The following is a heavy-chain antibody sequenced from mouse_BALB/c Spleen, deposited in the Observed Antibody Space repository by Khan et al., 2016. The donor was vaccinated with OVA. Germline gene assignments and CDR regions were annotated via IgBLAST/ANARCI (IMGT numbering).Heavy chain of an antibody. D-gene: IGHD2-10*02. J-gene: IGHJ4*01. CDR2: INTYTGEP. V-gene: IGHV9-3-1*01. CDR3: ARGEGYGNEAMDY. CDR1: GYTFRNYG. Sequence: QIQLVQSGPELKKPGETVKISCKASGYTFRNYGMNWVKQAPGKGLKWMGWINTYTGEPTYDDDFKGRFAFSLETSASTAYLQINNLKNEDTATYFCARGEGYGNEAMDYWGQGTSVTVSS.